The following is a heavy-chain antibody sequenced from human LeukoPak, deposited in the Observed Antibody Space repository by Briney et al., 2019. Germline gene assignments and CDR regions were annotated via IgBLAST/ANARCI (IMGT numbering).Heavy chain of an antibody. CDR3: ARDPQYSVNLPSY. Sequence: GGSLRLSCAASGFTFSSYEMNWVRQAPGKGLEWVSYISSSGSTIYYADSVKGRFTISRDNAKNSLFLQMNSLRAEDTAMYYCARDPQYSVNLPSYWGQGTLVTVSS. J-gene: IGHJ4*02. CDR2: ISSSGSTI. D-gene: IGHD1-26*01. V-gene: IGHV3-48*03. CDR1: GFTFSSYE.